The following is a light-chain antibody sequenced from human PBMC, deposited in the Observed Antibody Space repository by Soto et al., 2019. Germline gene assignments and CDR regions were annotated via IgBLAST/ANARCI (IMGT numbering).Light chain of an antibody. CDR3: QSYDSRLSGWV. CDR1: SSNIGAGYD. J-gene: IGLJ3*02. Sequence: QSVLTQPPSVSGAPGQRGTISCTGNSSNIGAGYDVHWYQQLPGTAPKLLIYDNNNRPSGVPDRFSGSKSGTSASLAITGLQAEDEADYYCQSYDSRLSGWVFGGGTQLTVL. V-gene: IGLV1-40*01. CDR2: DNN.